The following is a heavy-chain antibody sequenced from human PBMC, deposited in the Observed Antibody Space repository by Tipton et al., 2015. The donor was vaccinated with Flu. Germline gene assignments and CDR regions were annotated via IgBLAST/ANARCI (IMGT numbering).Heavy chain of an antibody. CDR1: GYSISSGYY. CDR3: ARLGDDYDFWSGYPAYFDY. J-gene: IGHJ4*02. V-gene: IGHV4-38-2*01. D-gene: IGHD3-3*01. Sequence: TLSLTCAVSGYSISSGYYWGWIRQPPGKGLEWIGSIYHSGSTYYNPSLKSRVTISVDTSKNQFSLKLSSVTTADTAVYYCARLGDDYDFWSGYPAYFDYWGQGTLVTVSS. CDR2: IYHSGST.